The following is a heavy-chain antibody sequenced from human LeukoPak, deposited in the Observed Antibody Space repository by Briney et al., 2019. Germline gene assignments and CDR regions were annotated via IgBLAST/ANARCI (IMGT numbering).Heavy chain of an antibody. J-gene: IGHJ4*02. Sequence: SETLSLTCTVSGGSISPSYWNWIRQPPGKGLEWIGYIYYTGSTRYNPSLKSRVTISVDTSKNQFSLKLSSVTAADTAVYYCARGGLYYDILTGFDFWGQGTLVTVSS. CDR1: GGSISPSY. D-gene: IGHD3-9*01. CDR2: IYYTGST. V-gene: IGHV4-59*01. CDR3: ARGGLYYDILTGFDF.